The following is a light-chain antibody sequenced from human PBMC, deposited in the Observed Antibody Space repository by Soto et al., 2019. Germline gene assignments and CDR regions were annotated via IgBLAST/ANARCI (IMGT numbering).Light chain of an antibody. CDR1: SSDVGIYKY. CDR3: SSFTSSSTVV. V-gene: IGLV2-14*01. J-gene: IGLJ2*01. Sequence: QSALTQPASVSGSPGQSITISCTGTSSDVGIYKYVSWYQQHPGKAPNLMIYEVTNRPSGVSDRFSGSQYGNTASLTISGLQAEDEADYYCSSFTSSSTVVFGGGTKLTVL. CDR2: EVT.